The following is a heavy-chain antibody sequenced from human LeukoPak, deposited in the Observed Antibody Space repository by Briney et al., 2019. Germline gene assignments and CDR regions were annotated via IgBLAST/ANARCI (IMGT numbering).Heavy chain of an antibody. J-gene: IGHJ4*02. Sequence: SETLSLTCTVSGGSISSNRHYWGWLRQPPGKGLEWIGNIYYGGGTYYNPSLKSRVTISVDTSKNQFSLKLSSVTAADTAVYYCTRLLKYSGSYYCDYWGQGSLVTVSS. CDR1: GGSISSNRHY. V-gene: IGHV4-39*01. CDR2: IYYGGGT. D-gene: IGHD1-26*01. CDR3: TRLLKYSGSYYCDY.